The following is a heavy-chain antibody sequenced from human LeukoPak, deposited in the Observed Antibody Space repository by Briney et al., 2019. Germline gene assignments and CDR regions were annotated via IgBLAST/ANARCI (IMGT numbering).Heavy chain of an antibody. V-gene: IGHV3-11*03. J-gene: IGHJ4*02. D-gene: IGHD1-14*01. CDR2: ISSSSSYT. CDR3: ARRDSLTTPDY. Sequence: PGGSLRLSCAASGFTFSDYYMSWIRQAPGKGLEWVSYISSSSSYTNYADSVKGRFTISRDNAKNSLYLQMNSLRAEDTAVYYCARRDSLTTPDYWGQGTLVTVSS. CDR1: GFTFSDYY.